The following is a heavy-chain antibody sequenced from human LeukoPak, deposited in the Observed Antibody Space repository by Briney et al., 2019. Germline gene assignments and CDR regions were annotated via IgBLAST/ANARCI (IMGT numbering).Heavy chain of an antibody. J-gene: IGHJ4*02. Sequence: TSETLSLTCAVYDGSFSGYYWSGIRQPPGKGLEWIGEINHSGSTNYNPSLKSRVTISVDTSKNQFSLKLSSVTAADTAVYYCARESVVPAAVYYFDYWGQGNLVTVSS. CDR2: INHSGST. D-gene: IGHD2-2*01. V-gene: IGHV4-34*01. CDR1: DGSFSGYY. CDR3: ARESVVPAAVYYFDY.